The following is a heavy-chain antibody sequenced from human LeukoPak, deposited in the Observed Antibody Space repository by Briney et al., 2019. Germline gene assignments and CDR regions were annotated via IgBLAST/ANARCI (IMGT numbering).Heavy chain of an antibody. J-gene: IGHJ6*03. D-gene: IGHD6-13*01. CDR1: GYSFTSYW. V-gene: IGHV5-51*01. CDR3: ARQGSGTRYGYYYYYYMDV. Sequence: GESLKISCKGSGYSFTSYWIGWVRQMPGKGLEWMGIIYSGDSDTRYSPSFQGQVTISADKSISTAYLRWSSLKASDTAMYYCARQGSGTRYGYYYYYYMDVWGKGTTVTVSS. CDR2: IYSGDSDT.